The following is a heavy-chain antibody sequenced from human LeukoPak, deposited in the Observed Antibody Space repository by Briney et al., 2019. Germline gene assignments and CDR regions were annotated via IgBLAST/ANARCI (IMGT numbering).Heavy chain of an antibody. CDR3: ARGRGSITGTTGYYFDY. Sequence: PGGSLRLSCAASGFTFSSNYMSWVRQAPGKGLDWVSNIYSGGSTYSSDSAKGRFTIFKDNCKNTLYLQMNNLRAEDTAVYYCARGRGSITGTTGYYFDYWGQGTLVTVSS. D-gene: IGHD1-20*01. CDR2: IYSGGST. V-gene: IGHV3-53*01. CDR1: GFTFSSNY. J-gene: IGHJ4*02.